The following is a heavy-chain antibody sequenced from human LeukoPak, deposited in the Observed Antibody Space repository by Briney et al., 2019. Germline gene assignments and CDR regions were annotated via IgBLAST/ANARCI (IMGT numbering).Heavy chain of an antibody. Sequence: SETLSLTCAVYGGSFSGYYWSWIRQPPEKGLEWIGEINHSGSTNYNPSLKSRVTISVDMSKNQFSLKLSSVTAADTAVYYCARPIVVAPLRAFDIWGQGTLVTVSS. CDR1: GGSFSGYY. CDR3: ARPIVVAPLRAFDI. J-gene: IGHJ3*02. V-gene: IGHV4-34*01. D-gene: IGHD2-21*01. CDR2: INHSGST.